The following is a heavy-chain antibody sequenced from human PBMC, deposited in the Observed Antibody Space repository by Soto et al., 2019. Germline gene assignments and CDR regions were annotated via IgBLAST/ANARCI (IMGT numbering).Heavy chain of an antibody. V-gene: IGHV4-30-2*01. D-gene: IGHD5-18*01. CDR1: GGSISRGGYS. Sequence: PSETLSLTCAVSGGSISRGGYSWSWIRPPPGKGLEWIGYIYHSGRTYYNPSLKSRVTISVDRSKNQFSLKLSSVTAADTAVYYCATHSGYSYGLDYWGQGTLVTVSS. J-gene: IGHJ4*02. CDR2: IYHSGRT. CDR3: ATHSGYSYGLDY.